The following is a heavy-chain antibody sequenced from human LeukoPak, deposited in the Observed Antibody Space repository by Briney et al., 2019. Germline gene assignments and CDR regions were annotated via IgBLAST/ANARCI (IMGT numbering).Heavy chain of an antibody. D-gene: IGHD2-8*01. V-gene: IGHV3-53*01. Sequence: GGSLRLSCAASGFTVSSNYMSWVRQAPGKGLEWVSVIYSGGSTYYADSVKGRFTISRDNSENTLYLQMNSLRAEDTAVYYCARYVSLYYYGMDVWGQGTTVTVSS. J-gene: IGHJ6*02. CDR1: GFTVSSNY. CDR3: ARYVSLYYYGMDV. CDR2: IYSGGST.